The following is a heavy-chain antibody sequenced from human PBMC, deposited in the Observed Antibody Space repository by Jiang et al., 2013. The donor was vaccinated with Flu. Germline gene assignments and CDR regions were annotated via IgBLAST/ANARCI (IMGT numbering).Heavy chain of an antibody. D-gene: IGHD1-7*01. CDR3: ARTIRNYGDV. CDR2: ISAYNGNT. Sequence: GQGLEWMGWISAYNGNTNYAQKLQGRVTMTTDTSTSTAYMELRSLRSDDTAVYYCARTIRNYGDVWGQGTTVTVSS. J-gene: IGHJ6*02. V-gene: IGHV1-18*01.